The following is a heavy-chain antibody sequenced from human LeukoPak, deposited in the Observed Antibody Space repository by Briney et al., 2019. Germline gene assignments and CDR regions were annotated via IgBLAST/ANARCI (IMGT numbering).Heavy chain of an antibody. CDR1: GGSISSYY. CDR2: IYYSGST. V-gene: IGHV4-59*01. CDR3: ARTTVVTQHFDY. D-gene: IGHD4-23*01. J-gene: IGHJ4*02. Sequence: PSETLSLTCTVSGGSISSYYWSWIRQPPGKGLEWIGYIYYSGSTNYNPSLKSRVTISVDTSKNQFSLKLSSVTAADTAVYYCARTTVVTQHFDYWGQGTLVTVSS.